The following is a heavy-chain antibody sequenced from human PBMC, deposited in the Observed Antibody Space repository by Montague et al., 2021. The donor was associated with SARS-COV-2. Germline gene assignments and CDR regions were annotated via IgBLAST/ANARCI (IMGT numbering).Heavy chain of an antibody. V-gene: IGHV3-30-3*01. CDR3: ARGRGPETGYHFDY. CDR1: GFTFSHYA. CDR2: VSYDGDNK. J-gene: IGHJ4*02. Sequence: SRSLSLSASGFTFSHYAMNWVRQAPGKGLEWVAFVSYDGDNKFYAESVKGRFSISGDKAKNTLNLEVHSLRPDDTAVYYCARGRGPETGYHFDYWGQGALVTVSS. D-gene: IGHD3-9*01.